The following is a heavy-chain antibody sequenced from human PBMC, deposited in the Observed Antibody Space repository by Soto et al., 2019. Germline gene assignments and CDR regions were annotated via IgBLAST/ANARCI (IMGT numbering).Heavy chain of an antibody. J-gene: IGHJ5*01. D-gene: IGHD2-21*02. V-gene: IGHV1-69*01. CDR1: GATFSTTG. CDR3: ARASPVICGGDPCYRLDSSFDS. CDR2: IIPWFGTP. Sequence: QVQLVQSGAEVRKPGSSLRVSCKSSGATFSTTGISWVRQAPGQGLEWMGGIIPWFGTPKNARKFQGRVSITADESTNTVYMELNSLRPDDAAVYYCARASPVICGGDPCYRLDSSFDSWGQGSLVIVSS.